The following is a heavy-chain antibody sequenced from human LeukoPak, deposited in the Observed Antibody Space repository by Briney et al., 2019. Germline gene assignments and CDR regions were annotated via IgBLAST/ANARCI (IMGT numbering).Heavy chain of an antibody. CDR1: GYTFTSYD. CDR2: MNPNSGNT. CDR3: ARAYYGSGRNYYYYYMDV. V-gene: IGHV1-8*01. J-gene: IGHJ6*03. Sequence: ASVKVSCKASGYTFTSYDINWVRQAPGQGLEGMGWMNPNSGNTVYAQKFQGRVTMTRNTPISTAYMELSSLRSEDTAVYYCARAYYGSGRNYYYYYMDVWGKGTTVTVSS. D-gene: IGHD3-10*01.